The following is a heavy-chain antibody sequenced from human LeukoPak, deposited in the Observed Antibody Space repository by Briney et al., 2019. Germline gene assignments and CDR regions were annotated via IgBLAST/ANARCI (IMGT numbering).Heavy chain of an antibody. CDR1: GFAFSSYA. V-gene: IGHV3-23*01. D-gene: IGHD2-8*01. CDR3: AKNGEPHYYMDV. J-gene: IGHJ6*03. Sequence: TGGSLRLSCAASGFAFSSYAMSWVRLAPGKGPEWVSGISGTGGSPYYADSVQGRFTISRDNSKNTLYLEMNSLRAEDTAVYYCAKNGEPHYYMDVLGKGTTVTVSS. CDR2: ISGTGGSP.